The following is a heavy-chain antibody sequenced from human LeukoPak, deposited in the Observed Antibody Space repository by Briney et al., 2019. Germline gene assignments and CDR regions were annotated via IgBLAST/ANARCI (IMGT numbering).Heavy chain of an antibody. CDR3: ARASDAFDI. Sequence: PSETLSLTCTVSGGSLSSYYWSWIRQPPGKGLEWIGYIYYSGSTNYNPSLKSRVTISVDTSKNQFSLKLSSVTAADTAVYYCARASDAFDIWGQGTMVTVSS. CDR1: GGSLSSYY. J-gene: IGHJ3*02. CDR2: IYYSGST. V-gene: IGHV4-59*01.